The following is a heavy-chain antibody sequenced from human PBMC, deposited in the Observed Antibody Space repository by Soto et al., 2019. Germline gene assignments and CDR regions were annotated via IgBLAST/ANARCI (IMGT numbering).Heavy chain of an antibody. CDR3: ARGGKYDFWSGYPYSDYYYMDV. V-gene: IGHV4-59*12. D-gene: IGHD3-3*01. CDR2: IYYSGST. J-gene: IGHJ6*03. CDR1: GGSISSYY. Sequence: PSETLSLTCTVSGGSISSYYWSWIRQPPGKGLEWIGEIYYSGSTNYNPSLKSRVTISVDTSKNQFSLKLSSVTAADTAVYYCARGGKYDFWSGYPYSDYYYMDVWGKGTTVTVSS.